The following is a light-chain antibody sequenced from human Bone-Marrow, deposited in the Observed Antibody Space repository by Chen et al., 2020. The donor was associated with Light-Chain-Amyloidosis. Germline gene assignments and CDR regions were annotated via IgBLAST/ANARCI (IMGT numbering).Light chain of an antibody. V-gene: IGLV2-14*01. CDR2: EDT. CDR3: SSYTITNTLV. J-gene: IGLJ1*01. Sequence: QSALTQPASVSGSPGQSITISCTGTSSDVGGDNHVSWYQQHPDKAPKLMIYEDTNRPSWVPDRFSGSKSDNTASLTISVLQTEDEADYFCSSYTITNTLVFGSGTRVTVL. CDR1: SSDVGGDNH.